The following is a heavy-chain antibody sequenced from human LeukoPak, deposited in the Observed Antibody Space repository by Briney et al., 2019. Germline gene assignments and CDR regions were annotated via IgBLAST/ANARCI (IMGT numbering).Heavy chain of an antibody. CDR3: ASNNETLTGYYYFDY. V-gene: IGHV3-74*01. J-gene: IGHJ4*02. Sequence: GGSLRLSCAASGFTFSSYWMRWVRQVPGKGPVWVSRINGDGTSTRYADFVKGRFTISRDNAKNTLYLQMNSLSAEDTAVYYCASNNETLTGYYYFDYWGQGALVTVST. CDR2: INGDGTST. CDR1: GFTFSSYW. D-gene: IGHD3-9*01.